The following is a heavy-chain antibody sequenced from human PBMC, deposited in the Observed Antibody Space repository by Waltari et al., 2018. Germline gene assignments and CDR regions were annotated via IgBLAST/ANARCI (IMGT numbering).Heavy chain of an antibody. CDR3: ARGAYCTGGVCYYYYGMDV. CDR1: GFTFSSYS. Sequence: EVQLVESGGGLVQPGGSLRLSCAASGFTFSSYSMNWVRQAPGKGLEWVSYISSSSSTIYYADSVKGRFTISRDNAKNSLYLQMNSLRAEDTAVYYCARGAYCTGGVCYYYYGMDVWGQGTTVIVSS. J-gene: IGHJ6*02. CDR2: ISSSSSTI. V-gene: IGHV3-48*01. D-gene: IGHD2-8*02.